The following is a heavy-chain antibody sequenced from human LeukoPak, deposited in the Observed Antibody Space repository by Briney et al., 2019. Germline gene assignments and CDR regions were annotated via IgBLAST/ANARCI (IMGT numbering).Heavy chain of an antibody. CDR1: GYTFTGYY. D-gene: IGHD3-10*01. Sequence: ASVKVSCKASGYTFTGYYMHWVRQAPGQGLEWMGWINPNTGDTNFAQKFQGRVSMTRDTSISTAYMELSRLRSDDTAVYYCARAIFGVYYFDYWGQGTLVTVSS. CDR2: INPNTGDT. J-gene: IGHJ4*02. CDR3: ARAIFGVYYFDY. V-gene: IGHV1-2*02.